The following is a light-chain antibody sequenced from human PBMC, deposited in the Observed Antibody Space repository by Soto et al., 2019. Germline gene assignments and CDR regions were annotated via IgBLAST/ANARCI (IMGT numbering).Light chain of an antibody. Sequence: EIVMTQSPAALSVSPGERVTLSCRGSQSVFSSLAWYQQKPGQAPRLLIYGAATRATSVPARFSGSGSGTEFTLTITSLQSEDFALYYCQQYHSWPAFGRGTKVDIK. CDR1: QSVFSS. J-gene: IGKJ1*01. CDR2: GAA. CDR3: QQYHSWPA. V-gene: IGKV3-15*01.